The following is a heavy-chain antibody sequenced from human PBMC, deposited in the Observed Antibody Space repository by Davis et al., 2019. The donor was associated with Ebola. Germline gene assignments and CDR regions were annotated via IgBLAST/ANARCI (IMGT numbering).Heavy chain of an antibody. CDR1: GYTFTGYY. CDR2: INPNSGGT. D-gene: IGHD2-8*01. CDR3: ARDWRRCTNGVCGGGMDV. V-gene: IGHV1-2*04. Sequence: AASVKVSCKASGYTFTGYYMHWVRQAPGQGLEWMGWINPNSGGTNYAQKFQGWVTMTRDTSISTAYMELSRLRSDDTAVYYCARDWRRCTNGVCGGGMDVWGQGTTVTVSS. J-gene: IGHJ6*02.